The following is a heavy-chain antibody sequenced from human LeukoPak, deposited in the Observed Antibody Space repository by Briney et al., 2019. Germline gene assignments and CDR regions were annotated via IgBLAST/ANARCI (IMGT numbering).Heavy chain of an antibody. D-gene: IGHD3-10*02. CDR1: GFTFSSYA. J-gene: IGHJ3*02. CDR2: ISYDGSNK. CDR3: AKFFTGEYVRAFDI. V-gene: IGHV3-30*18. Sequence: GGSLRLSCAASGFTFSSYAMHWVRQAPGKGLEWVALISYDGSNKYYADSVKGRFTISRDNSKNTLYLQMNSLRAEDTAVYYCAKFFTGEYVRAFDIWGQGTMVTISS.